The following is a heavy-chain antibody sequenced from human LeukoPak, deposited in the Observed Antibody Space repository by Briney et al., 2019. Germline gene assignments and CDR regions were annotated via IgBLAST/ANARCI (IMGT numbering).Heavy chain of an antibody. CDR1: GFTFSSYD. D-gene: IGHD6-13*01. CDR2: ISSSGSTI. CDR3: ARGTSIAAPQTDF. V-gene: IGHV3-48*03. J-gene: IGHJ4*02. Sequence: GESLRLSCAASGFTFSSYDMSWVRQAPGKGLEWVSYISSSGSTISYADSMKGRFTISRDKAKNSLYRQMNSLRAEDTAVYYCARGTSIAAPQTDFWGQGTLVTVSS.